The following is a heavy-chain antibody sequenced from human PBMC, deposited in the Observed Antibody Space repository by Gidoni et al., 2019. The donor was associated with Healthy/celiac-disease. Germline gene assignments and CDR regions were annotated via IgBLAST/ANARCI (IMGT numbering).Heavy chain of an antibody. CDR3: AKTTGPYDILTAYYFDY. D-gene: IGHD3-9*01. CDR2: ISYDGSNQ. J-gene: IGHJ4*02. V-gene: IGHV3-30*18. CDR1: GFTFSSYG. Sequence: QVQLVESGGGVVKPGRSLRRSCAASGFTFSSYGMHWVRQAPGKGLEWVAVISYDGSNQYYADSVQGRFTISRDNSKNTLYLQMNSLRAEDTAVYYCAKTTGPYDILTAYYFDYWGQGTLVTVSS.